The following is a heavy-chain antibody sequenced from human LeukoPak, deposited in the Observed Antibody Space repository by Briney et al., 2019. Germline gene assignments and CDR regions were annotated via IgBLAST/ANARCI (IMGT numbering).Heavy chain of an antibody. V-gene: IGHV3-7*01. D-gene: IGHD3-16*01. J-gene: IGHJ4*02. CDR3: ARVGWGKYFDY. CDR2: IKQDGSEK. CDR1: GFTFSSYW. Sequence: GGSLRLSCAASGFTFSSYWMSWVRQAPGKGLEWVANIKQDGSEKYYVDSVKGRFTISRDNAKNSLYLQMNSLRADDTAVYYCARVGWGKYFDYWGQGTLVTVSS.